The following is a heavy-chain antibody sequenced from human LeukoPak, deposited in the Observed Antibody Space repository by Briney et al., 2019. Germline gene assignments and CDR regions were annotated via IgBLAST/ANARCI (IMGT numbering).Heavy chain of an antibody. CDR3: ARHFAFSYYSMDV. V-gene: IGHV4-59*08. Sequence: PSETLSLTCTVSGGSISSYYWSWIRQPPGKGLEWIGYIYYSGSTNYNPSLKSRVTISVDTSKNQFSLKLSSVTAADTAVYYCARHFAFSYYSMDVWGKGTTVTVSS. CDR1: GGSISSYY. J-gene: IGHJ6*03. CDR2: IYYSGST.